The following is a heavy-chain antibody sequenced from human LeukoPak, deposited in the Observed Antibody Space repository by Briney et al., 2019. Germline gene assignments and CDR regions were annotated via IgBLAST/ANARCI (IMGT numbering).Heavy chain of an antibody. CDR2: INHSGSA. CDR1: GGSCSGYY. J-gene: IGHJ4*02. V-gene: IGHV4-34*01. D-gene: IGHD3-16*02. CDR3: ARGGRPNYVWGSYRYSYYFDY. Sequence: PSETLSLTCAVHGGSCSGYYWSWIRQPPGKELEWIGEINHSGSANYNPSLKSRVTISVDTSKNQFSLKLSSVTAADTAVYYCARGGRPNYVWGSYRYSYYFDYWGQGALVTVSS.